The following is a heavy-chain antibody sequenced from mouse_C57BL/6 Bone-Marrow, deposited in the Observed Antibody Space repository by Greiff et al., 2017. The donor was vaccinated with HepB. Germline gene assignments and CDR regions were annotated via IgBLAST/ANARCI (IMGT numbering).Heavy chain of an antibody. Sequence: VQLKESGPVLVKPGASVKMSCKASGYTFTDYYMNWVKQSHGKSLEWIGVINPYNGGTSYNQKFKGKATLTVDKSSSTAYMELNSLTSEDSAVYYCARYGSRYWYFDVWGTGTTVTVSS. J-gene: IGHJ1*03. D-gene: IGHD1-1*01. CDR3: ARYGSRYWYFDV. CDR1: GYTFTDYY. V-gene: IGHV1-19*01. CDR2: INPYNGGT.